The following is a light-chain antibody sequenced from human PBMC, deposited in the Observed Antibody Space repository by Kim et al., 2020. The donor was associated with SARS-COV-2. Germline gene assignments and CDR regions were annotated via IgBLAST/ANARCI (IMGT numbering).Light chain of an antibody. CDR2: TAS. CDR1: QNIDAW. Sequence: ASVGDRVTITCRASQNIDAWLAWYQQKPGKAPKLLICTASTLESGVPSRFSGSGSGTEFTLTISSLQPDDFATYYCQQYKTYPVTFGGGTKVDIK. J-gene: IGKJ4*01. V-gene: IGKV1-5*03. CDR3: QQYKTYPVT.